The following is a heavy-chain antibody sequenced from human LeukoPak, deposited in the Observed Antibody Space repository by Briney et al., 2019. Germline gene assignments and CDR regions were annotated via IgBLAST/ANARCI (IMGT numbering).Heavy chain of an antibody. CDR2: ISVDGNNK. CDR3: AKDLRGYSSAWLDY. CDR1: GFTFSSYV. J-gene: IGHJ4*02. Sequence: GRSLRLSCVDSGFTFSSYVMHWVRQAPGKGLECVAVISVDGNNKNYGDSVKGRFTISRDNSKNTPFLQMNSLRAEDTAVYYCAKDLRGYSSAWLDYWGQGTLVIVSS. D-gene: IGHD6-19*01. V-gene: IGHV3-30*18.